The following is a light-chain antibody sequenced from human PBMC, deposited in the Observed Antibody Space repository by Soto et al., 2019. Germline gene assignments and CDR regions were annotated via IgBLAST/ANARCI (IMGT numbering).Light chain of an antibody. CDR2: DVS. V-gene: IGKV1-5*01. J-gene: IGKJ1*01. Sequence: DIQMTQSPSTLSASVGDRVPITCRASQSIGTWVAWYQQKPGEAPKFLIYDVSTLDSGVPSRFSGSGSGTEFTLTISGLQPDDFATYYCQQYSSFSWTFGQGTKVDIK. CDR3: QQYSSFSWT. CDR1: QSIGTW.